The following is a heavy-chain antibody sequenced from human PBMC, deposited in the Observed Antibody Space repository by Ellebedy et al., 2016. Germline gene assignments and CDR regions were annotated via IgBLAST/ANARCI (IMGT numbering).Heavy chain of an antibody. J-gene: IGHJ4*02. D-gene: IGHD3-9*01. CDR1: GFTFSSYW. CDR2: IKSDGSVT. Sequence: GESLKISCVASGFTFSSYWIHWVRQAPGKGLEWVADIKSDGSVTYYVDYVRGRLTISRDNARSSVYLQLNSLRVEDTAVYHCARDLTASGTLDYWGRGTLVTVSS. CDR3: ARDLTASGTLDY. V-gene: IGHV3-7*03.